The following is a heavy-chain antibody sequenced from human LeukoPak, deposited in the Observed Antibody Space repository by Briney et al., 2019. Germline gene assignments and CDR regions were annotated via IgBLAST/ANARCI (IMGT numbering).Heavy chain of an antibody. D-gene: IGHD1-1*01. V-gene: IGHV3-7*03. J-gene: IGHJ4*02. Sequence: PGGSLRLSCAASGFTFSNYWMNWVRQAPGKGLKWVANIKEDGSDKYYVDSVKGRFTISRDSSKNTLYLQMNSLRAEDTAVYYCSRGVEYWGRGTLVTVSS. CDR1: GFTFSNYW. CDR3: SRGVEY. CDR2: IKEDGSDK.